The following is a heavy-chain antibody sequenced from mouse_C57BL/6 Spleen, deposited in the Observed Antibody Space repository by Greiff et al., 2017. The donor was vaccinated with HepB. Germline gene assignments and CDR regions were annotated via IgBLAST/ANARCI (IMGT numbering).Heavy chain of an antibody. V-gene: IGHV5-17*01. J-gene: IGHJ1*03. D-gene: IGHD1-1*01. CDR3: AIFTTVVAKGYFDV. Sequence: EVKLVESGGGLVKPGGSLKLSCAASGFTFSDYGMHWVRQAPEKGLEWVAYISSGSSTIYYADTVKGRFTISRDNAKNTLFLQMTSLRSEDTAMYYCAIFTTVVAKGYFDVWGTGTTVTVSS. CDR1: GFTFSDYG. CDR2: ISSGSSTI.